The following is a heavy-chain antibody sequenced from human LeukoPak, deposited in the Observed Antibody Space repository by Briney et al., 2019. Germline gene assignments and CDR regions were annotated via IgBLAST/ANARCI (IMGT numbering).Heavy chain of an antibody. J-gene: IGHJ4*02. D-gene: IGHD4-17*01. CDR2: ISSSSSTI. V-gene: IGHV3-48*04. CDR3: ARAVGYGDHDY. Sequence: SGGSLRLSCAASGFTFSSYSMNWVRQAPGKGLEWVSYISSSSSTIYYADSVKGRFTISRDNAKNSLYLQMNSLRAEDTAVYYCARAVGYGDHDYWGQGTLVTVSS. CDR1: GFTFSSYS.